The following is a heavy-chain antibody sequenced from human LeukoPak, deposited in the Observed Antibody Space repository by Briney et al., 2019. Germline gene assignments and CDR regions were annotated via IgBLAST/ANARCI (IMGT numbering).Heavy chain of an antibody. CDR3: ARDAPSGKVAVAGTPSPLGY. Sequence: VKVSCKASGGTFSSYAISWVRQAPGQGLEWMGVLIPIFGTANYAQKFQGRVTITADESTSTAYMELSSLRSEDTAVYYCARDAPSGKVAVAGTPSPLGYWGQGTLVTVSS. J-gene: IGHJ4*02. CDR1: GGTFSSYA. CDR2: LIPIFGTA. V-gene: IGHV1-69*13. D-gene: IGHD6-19*01.